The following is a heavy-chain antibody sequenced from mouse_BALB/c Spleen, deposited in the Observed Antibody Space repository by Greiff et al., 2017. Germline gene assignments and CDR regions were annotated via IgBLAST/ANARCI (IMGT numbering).Heavy chain of an antibody. CDR1: GFTFSSFG. V-gene: IGHV5-17*02. J-gene: IGHJ3*01. D-gene: IGHD1-1*01. CDR3: ARPYYGSSPFAY. Sequence: EVQLVESGGGLVQPGGSRKLSCAASGFTFSSFGMHWVRQAPEKGLEWVAYISSGSSTIYYADTVKGRFTISRDNPKNTLFLQMTSLRSEDTAMYYCARPYYGSSPFAYWGQGTLVTVSA. CDR2: ISSGSSTI.